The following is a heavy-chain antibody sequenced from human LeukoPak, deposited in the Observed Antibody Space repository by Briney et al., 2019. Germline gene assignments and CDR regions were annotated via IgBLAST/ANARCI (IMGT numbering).Heavy chain of an antibody. CDR2: IKSDGSNT. CDR1: GFTFSRYW. CDR3: ARGGIAVAGGLQYFDY. V-gene: IGHV3-74*01. D-gene: IGHD6-19*01. Sequence: GGSLRLSCAASGFTFSRYWMHWVRQAPGKGLVWVSRIKSDGSNTNYADSVKGRFTISRDNAKDSLYLQMNSLRPEDTAVYYCARGGIAVAGGLQYFDYWGQGALVTVSS. J-gene: IGHJ4*02.